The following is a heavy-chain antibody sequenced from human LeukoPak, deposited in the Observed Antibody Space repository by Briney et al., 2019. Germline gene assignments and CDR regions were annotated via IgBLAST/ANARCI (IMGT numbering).Heavy chain of an antibody. CDR2: IKQDGSEK. D-gene: IGHD2-15*01. CDR3: AKGVGGCKGSSCYTRVFDY. J-gene: IGHJ4*02. V-gene: IGHV3-7*03. CDR1: GFTFSSYW. Sequence: GGSLRLSCAASGFTFSSYWMSWVRQAPGKGLEWVANIKQDGSEKYYVDSVKGRLTISRDNSKNTLYLQMNSLRAEDTAVYYCAKGVGGCKGSSCYTRVFDYWGQGTLVTVSS.